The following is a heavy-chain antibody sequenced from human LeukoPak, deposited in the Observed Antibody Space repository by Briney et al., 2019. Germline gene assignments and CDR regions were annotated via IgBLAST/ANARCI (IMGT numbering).Heavy chain of an antibody. CDR2: IYNNGNT. V-gene: IGHV4-59*01. D-gene: IGHD6-6*01. Sequence: SETLSLTCAVYGVSFSGYYWTWIRQPPGKGLEWIGHIYNNGNTDYNPSLKSRVTISVDTSKNQFSLKLSSVTAADTAVYYCARWAIATRRGYDYWGQGILVTVSS. CDR3: ARWAIATRRGYDY. CDR1: GVSFSGYY. J-gene: IGHJ4*02.